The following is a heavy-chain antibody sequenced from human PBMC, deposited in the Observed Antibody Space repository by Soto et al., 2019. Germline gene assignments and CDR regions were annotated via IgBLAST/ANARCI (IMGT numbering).Heavy chain of an antibody. CDR1: GFTFSDYQ. Sequence: GGSLRLSCAAYGFTFSDYQMSWIHQAPGKGLEWVSYISSSGDITYYADSVKGRFTISRDNAKNSLYLQMNSLRAEDTAVYYCARDLGYYASSGYFDYWGQGTLVTVSS. J-gene: IGHJ4*02. CDR3: ARDLGYYASSGYFDY. V-gene: IGHV3-11*01. D-gene: IGHD3-22*01. CDR2: ISSSGDIT.